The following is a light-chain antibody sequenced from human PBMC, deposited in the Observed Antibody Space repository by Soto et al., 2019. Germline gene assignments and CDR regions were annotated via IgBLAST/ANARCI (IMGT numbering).Light chain of an antibody. J-gene: IGLJ2*01. Sequence: QSVLTQPASVSGSPGQSITISCTGTSRDVGGYKYVSWYQQHPGKAPKLMIYEVRNRPSGVSIRFSGSKSGNTASLTISGLQSEDEADYYCSSYTTTSSLVVFGGGTKVTVL. CDR3: SSYTTTSSLVV. CDR1: SRDVGGYKY. CDR2: EVR. V-gene: IGLV2-14*01.